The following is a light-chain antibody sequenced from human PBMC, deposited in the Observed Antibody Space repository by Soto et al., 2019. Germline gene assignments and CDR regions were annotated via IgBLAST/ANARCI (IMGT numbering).Light chain of an antibody. V-gene: IGKV1-6*01. CDR3: LQDYNYPWT. CDR2: GAA. CDR1: QGISNY. Sequence: ATQMTQSPSSLSAFVGDRVTISCRASQGISNYLAWYQQRPGKAPKLLIFGAATLQSGVPSRFSASGSGPDFTLTISSLQPEDFATYYCLQDYNYPWTFGQGTKVDIK. J-gene: IGKJ1*01.